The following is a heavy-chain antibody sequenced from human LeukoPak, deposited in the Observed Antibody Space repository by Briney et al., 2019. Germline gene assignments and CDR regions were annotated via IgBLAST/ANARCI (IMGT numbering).Heavy chain of an antibody. CDR3: AREVDSDGYNPTNFDY. V-gene: IGHV4-4*07. D-gene: IGHD5-24*01. CDR1: GFTFSSYS. J-gene: IGHJ4*02. CDR2: IDTSGNT. Sequence: GSLRLSCAASGFTFSSYSMNWIRQPAGKGLEWIGRIDTSGNTNYKPSLKSRVTISVDTSKNQFSLKLSSVTAADTAVYYCAREVDSDGYNPTNFDYWGQGTLVTVSS.